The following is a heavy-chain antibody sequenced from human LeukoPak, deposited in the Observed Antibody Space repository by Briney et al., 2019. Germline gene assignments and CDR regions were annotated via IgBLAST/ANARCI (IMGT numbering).Heavy chain of an antibody. V-gene: IGHV3-53*01. CDR3: ARVQGGSSFYYYGMDV. J-gene: IGHJ6*02. Sequence: GGSLRLSCAASGFTVSSNYMSWVRQAPGKGLEWVSVIYSGGSTYYADSVKGRFTISRDNSKNTLYLQMNSLRAEDTAVYYCARVQGGSSFYYYGMDVWGQGTTVTVSS. D-gene: IGHD6-6*01. CDR2: IYSGGST. CDR1: GFTVSSNY.